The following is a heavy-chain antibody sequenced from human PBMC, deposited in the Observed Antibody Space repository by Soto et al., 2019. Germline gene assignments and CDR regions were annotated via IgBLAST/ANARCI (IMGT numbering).Heavy chain of an antibody. CDR2: IDPRDSYT. CDR3: AREAGGGVTNDYYYCGMDV. CDR1: GYSFTSYW. J-gene: IGHJ6*02. V-gene: IGHV5-10-1*01. D-gene: IGHD3-16*01. Sequence: PVESLKISCKGSGYSFTSYWISWVSQMPGKGLEWMGRIDPRDSYTNYSPSFQGQVTISADKSISTAYLRWSSLKAADTAMYYCAREAGGGVTNDYYYCGMDVWGQGTTVTVSS.